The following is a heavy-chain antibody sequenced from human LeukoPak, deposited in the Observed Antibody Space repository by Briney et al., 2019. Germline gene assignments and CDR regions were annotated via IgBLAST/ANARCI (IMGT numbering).Heavy chain of an antibody. CDR2: MNPNSGNT. Sequence: APVKVSCKASGYTFTSYDINWVRQATGQGLEWMGWMNPNSGNTGYAQKFQGRVTMTRNTSISTAYMELGSLRSEDTAVYYCARGDAYSYGYAGWGQGTLVTVSS. CDR1: GYTFTSYD. CDR3: ARGDAYSYGYAG. D-gene: IGHD5-18*01. V-gene: IGHV1-8*01. J-gene: IGHJ4*02.